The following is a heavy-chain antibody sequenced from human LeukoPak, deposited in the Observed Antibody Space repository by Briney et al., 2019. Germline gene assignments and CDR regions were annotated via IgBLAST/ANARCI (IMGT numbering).Heavy chain of an antibody. J-gene: IGHJ4*02. Sequence: ESLNISSQVSADSFTSGRIVWVRPRPGKGMEWMGIIYPGDSDTRYSPSFQGQVTISADKSISTAYLQWSSLKASDTAMYYCARLSGSSLNPADYGGEVPLVTVSS. V-gene: IGHV5-51*01. D-gene: IGHD6-13*01. CDR1: ADSFTSGR. CDR3: ARLSGSSLNPADY. CDR2: IYPGDSDT.